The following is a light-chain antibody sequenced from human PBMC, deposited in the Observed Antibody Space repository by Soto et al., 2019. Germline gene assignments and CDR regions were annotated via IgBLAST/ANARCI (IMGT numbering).Light chain of an antibody. J-gene: IGLJ2*01. CDR1: SSDVGSYNL. CDR3: SSHAGRGTVV. Sequence: QSALTQPASVSGSPGQSITISCTGTSSDVGSYNLVSWYQQHPGKAPKLMIYEGSKRPSGVSNRFSGSKSGITASLTISGLQAEDEADYYCSSHAGRGTVVFGGGTKLTVL. CDR2: EGS. V-gene: IGLV2-23*01.